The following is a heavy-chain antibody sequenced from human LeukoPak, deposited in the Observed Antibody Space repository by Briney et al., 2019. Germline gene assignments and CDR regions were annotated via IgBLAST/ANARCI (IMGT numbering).Heavy chain of an antibody. V-gene: IGHV3-23*01. Sequence: QPGGSLRLSCAASGFTFSSYAMSWVRQAPGKGLEWVSAISGSGGSTYYADSVKGRFTISRDNSKNTRYLQMNSLRAEDTAVYYCAKAHCSGGSCYWFDPWGQGTLVTVSS. CDR3: AKAHCSGGSCYWFDP. D-gene: IGHD2-15*01. CDR1: GFTFSSYA. J-gene: IGHJ5*02. CDR2: ISGSGGST.